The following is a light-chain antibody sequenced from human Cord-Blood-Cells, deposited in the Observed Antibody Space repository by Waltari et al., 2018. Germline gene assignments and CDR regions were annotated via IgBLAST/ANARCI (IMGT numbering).Light chain of an antibody. J-gene: IGLJ2*01. CDR1: SSNIGSNT. V-gene: IGLV1-44*01. Sequence: QSVLTQPPSASGTPGQRVTISCSGSSSNIGSNTVNWYQQLPGTAPKLLIYSNNQRPSGVPDRVSGPKSGTSASLAISGLQSEDEADYYCAAWDDSLNGVVFGGGTKLTVL. CDR2: SNN. CDR3: AAWDDSLNGVV.